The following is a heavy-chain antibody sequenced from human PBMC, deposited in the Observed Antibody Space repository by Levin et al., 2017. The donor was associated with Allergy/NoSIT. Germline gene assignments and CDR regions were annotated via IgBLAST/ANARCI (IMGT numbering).Heavy chain of an antibody. CDR1: GFSFSSYA. CDR2: ISFDGSNK. CDR3: ARPVVRGVIGAFDM. Sequence: GGSLRLSCAAAGFSFSSYAMHWVRQAPGKGLEWVAFISFDGSNKYYADSVKGRFIISRDNSKNSLYLQMNSLPEEDTAMYYCARPVVRGVIGAFDMWGQGTMVTVSS. V-gene: IGHV3-30-3*01. D-gene: IGHD3-10*01. J-gene: IGHJ3*02.